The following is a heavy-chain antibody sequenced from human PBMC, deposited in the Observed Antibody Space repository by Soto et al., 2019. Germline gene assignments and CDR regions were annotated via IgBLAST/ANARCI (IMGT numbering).Heavy chain of an antibody. J-gene: IGHJ3*02. CDR2: ISAYNGNT. CDR1: GYTFTSYG. CDR3: AMGGFRLAVSIFEVLDGFDI. D-gene: IGHD3-3*01. V-gene: IGHV1-18*01. Sequence: QVQLVQSGAEVKKPGPSVKVSCKASGYTFTSYGISWVRQAPGQGLEWMGWISAYNGNTNYAQKLQGRVTMTTDTATSTAYMELRSRSSDDTAVYYCAMGGFRLAVSIFEVLDGFDIWGHGTMVTVAS.